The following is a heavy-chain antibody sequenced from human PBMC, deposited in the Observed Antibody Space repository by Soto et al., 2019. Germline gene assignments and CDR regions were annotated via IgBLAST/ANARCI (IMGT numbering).Heavy chain of an antibody. CDR2: ISGSGGST. J-gene: IGHJ5*02. D-gene: IGHD3-22*01. CDR1: GFTFSSYA. Sequence: GSLRLSCAASGFTFSSYAMSWVRQAPGKGLEWVSAISGSGGSTYYADSVKGRFTISRDNSKNTLYLQMNSLRAEDTAVYYCAKDVIGVGYHPDRFDPWGQGTLVTVSS. CDR3: AKDVIGVGYHPDRFDP. V-gene: IGHV3-23*01.